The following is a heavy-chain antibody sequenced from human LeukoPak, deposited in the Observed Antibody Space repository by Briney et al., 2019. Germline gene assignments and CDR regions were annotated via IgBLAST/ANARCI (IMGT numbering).Heavy chain of an antibody. Sequence: GGSLRLSCAASGFTFSSYSMNWVRQAPGKGLEWVSYMSSSSSSTIYYADSVKGRFTISRDNAKNSLYLQMNSLRAEDTAVYYCARDAVGIYRIIDYWGQGTLVTVSS. CDR3: ARDAVGIYRIIDY. V-gene: IGHV3-48*04. D-gene: IGHD6-13*01. J-gene: IGHJ4*02. CDR2: MSSSSSSTI. CDR1: GFTFSSYS.